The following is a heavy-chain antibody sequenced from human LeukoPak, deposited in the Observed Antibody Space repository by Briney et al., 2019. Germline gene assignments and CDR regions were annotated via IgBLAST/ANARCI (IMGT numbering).Heavy chain of an antibody. Sequence: SSETLSLTCTVSGFSISNDYYWTWLRQPPGRGLEWIGGIYHSGTTYYNPSLRGRVSISLDTSKTQFSLKLSSVTAADTAIYYCARGKAYSGSYYGIYDYWGQGTLVTVSS. CDR1: GFSISNDYY. CDR3: ARGKAYSGSYYGIYDY. V-gene: IGHV4-38-2*02. D-gene: IGHD1-26*01. CDR2: IYHSGTT. J-gene: IGHJ4*02.